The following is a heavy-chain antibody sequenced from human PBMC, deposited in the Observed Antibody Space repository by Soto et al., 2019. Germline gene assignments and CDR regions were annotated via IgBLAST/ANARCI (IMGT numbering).Heavy chain of an antibody. CDR3: ARAEVTAVFGF. D-gene: IGHD2-21*02. J-gene: IGHJ4*02. CDR1: GFAFSNYA. V-gene: IGHV3-23*01. Sequence: EEQLLESGGALVVPGGSLRLSCAASGFAFSNYAMTWVRQAPGKGLEWVSSIRGNGDRTYYAESVKGRFTISRDNSKRTLFLQMNSLSADETAVYFCARAEVTAVFGFWGQGTLVTVSS. CDR2: IRGNGDRT.